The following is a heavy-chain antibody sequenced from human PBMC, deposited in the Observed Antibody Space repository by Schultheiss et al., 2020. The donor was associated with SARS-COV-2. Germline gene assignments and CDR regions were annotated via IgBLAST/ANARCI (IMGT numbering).Heavy chain of an antibody. CDR3: ARGGYDFWSGYYPFDY. CDR2: ISSSSSYI. Sequence: GESLKISCAASGFTFSSYSMNWVRQAPGKGLEWVSSISSSSSYIYYADSVKGRFTISRDNAKNSLYLQMNSLRAEDTAVYYCARGGYDFWSGYYPFDYWGQGTLVTVSS. V-gene: IGHV3-21*01. CDR1: GFTFSSYS. J-gene: IGHJ4*02. D-gene: IGHD3-3*01.